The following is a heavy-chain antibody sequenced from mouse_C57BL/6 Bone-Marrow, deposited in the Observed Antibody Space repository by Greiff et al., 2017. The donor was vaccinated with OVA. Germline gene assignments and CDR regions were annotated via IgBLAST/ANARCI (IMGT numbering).Heavy chain of an antibody. J-gene: IGHJ3*01. V-gene: IGHV1-63*01. CDR3: ARRSDDDYYAWFAY. CDR1: GYTFTNYW. D-gene: IGHD2-3*01. Sequence: VQLQQSGAELVRPGTSVKMSCKASGYTFTNYWIGWAKQRPGHGLEWIGDIYPGGGYTNYNEKFKGKATLTADKSSSTAYMQFSSLTSEDSAIYYCARRSDDDYYAWFAYWGQGTLVTVSA. CDR2: IYPGGGYT.